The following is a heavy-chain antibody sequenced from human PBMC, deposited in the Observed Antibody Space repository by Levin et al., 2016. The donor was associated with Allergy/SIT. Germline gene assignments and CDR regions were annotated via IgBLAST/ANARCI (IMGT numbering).Heavy chain of an antibody. V-gene: IGHV3-53*04. J-gene: IGHJ6*02. CDR1: GFTVSSNY. CDR3: AKASYYYGSGSLTDYYGMDV. CDR2: IYSGGST. Sequence: GGSLRLSCAASGFTVSSNYMSWVRQAPGKGLEWVSVIYSGGSTYYADSVKGRFTISRHNSKNTLYLQMNSLRAEDTAVYYCAKASYYYGSGSLTDYYGMDVWGQGTTVTVSS. D-gene: IGHD3-10*01.